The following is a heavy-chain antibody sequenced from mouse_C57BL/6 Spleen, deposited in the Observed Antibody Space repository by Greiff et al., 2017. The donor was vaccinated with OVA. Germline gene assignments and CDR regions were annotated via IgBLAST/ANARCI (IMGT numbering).Heavy chain of an antibody. CDR1: GYTFTSYW. D-gene: IGHD2-4*01. Sequence: QVQLQQSGAELAKPGASVKMSCKASGYTFTSYWITWVKQRPGQGLEWIGDIYPGSGSTNYNEKFKSKATLTVDTSSSTAYMQLSSLTSEDSAVYYCATGYDSRFAYWGQGTLVTVSA. J-gene: IGHJ3*01. CDR3: ATGYDSRFAY. V-gene: IGHV1-55*01. CDR2: IYPGSGST.